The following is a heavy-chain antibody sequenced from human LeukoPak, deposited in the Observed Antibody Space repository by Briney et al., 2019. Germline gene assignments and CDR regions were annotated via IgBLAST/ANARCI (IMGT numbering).Heavy chain of an antibody. D-gene: IGHD6-13*01. V-gene: IGHV1-2*02. Sequence: ASVKVSCKASGYTFTGYYMHWVRQAPGQGLEWMGWINPNSGGTNYAQKFQGRVTMTRDTSISTAYMELSRLRSDDTAVYYCARAGYSSSWYLDDAFDIWGQGTMVTVSS. CDR1: GYTFTGYY. CDR2: INPNSGGT. CDR3: ARAGYSSSWYLDDAFDI. J-gene: IGHJ3*02.